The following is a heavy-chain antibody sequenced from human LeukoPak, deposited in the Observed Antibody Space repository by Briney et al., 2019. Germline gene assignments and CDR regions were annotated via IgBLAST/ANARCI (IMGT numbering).Heavy chain of an antibody. CDR3: ARRDGYCSSTSCYMDYYGMDV. Sequence: GESLKISCKGSGYSFTSYWIGWVRQMPGKGLEWMGIIYPGDSDTRYSPSFQGQVTISADKSISTAYPQWSSLKASDTAMYYCARRDGYCSSTSCYMDYYGMDVWGQGTTVTVSS. D-gene: IGHD2-2*03. CDR1: GYSFTSYW. CDR2: IYPGDSDT. V-gene: IGHV5-51*01. J-gene: IGHJ6*02.